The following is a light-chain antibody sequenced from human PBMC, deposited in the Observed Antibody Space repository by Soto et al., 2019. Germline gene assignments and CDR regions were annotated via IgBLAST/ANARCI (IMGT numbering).Light chain of an antibody. CDR2: GAS. J-gene: IGKJ2*01. CDR3: QQYGRSPYT. Sequence: IVLTQSPGTLSLSPGERATLSCRASQSVSNNYLAWYQQKPGQAPRLLIYGASRRAAGIPDRFSGSGSGTDFTITISRLEPEDFAVYYCQQYGRSPYTFGQGTKVDIK. V-gene: IGKV3-20*01. CDR1: QSVSNNY.